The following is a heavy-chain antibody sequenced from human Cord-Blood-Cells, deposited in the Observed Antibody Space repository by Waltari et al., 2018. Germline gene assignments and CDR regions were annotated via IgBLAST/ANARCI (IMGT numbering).Heavy chain of an antibody. J-gene: IGHJ4*02. D-gene: IGHD6-19*01. V-gene: IGHV3-53*01. CDR1: GFTVSSNY. Sequence: EVQLVESGGGLIQPGGSLRLSCAASGFTVSSNYMSWVRQAPGKGLECVSVIYSGGSTYYADSVKGRFTISRDNSKNTLYLQMNSLRAEDTAVYYCATNMGAVAGTFDYWGQGTLVTVSS. CDR3: ATNMGAVAGTFDY. CDR2: IYSGGST.